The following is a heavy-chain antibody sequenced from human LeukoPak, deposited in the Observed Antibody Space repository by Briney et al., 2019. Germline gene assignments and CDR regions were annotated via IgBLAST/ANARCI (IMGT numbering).Heavy chain of an antibody. CDR3: ARGGSISTHAGQIRAYYYYMDV. D-gene: IGHD6-6*01. CDR2: INTNTGNP. V-gene: IGHV7-4-1*02. CDR1: GYTFTSYA. Sequence: ASVKVSCKASGYTFTSYAMNRVRQAPGQGLEWMGWINTNTGNPTYAQGFTGRFVFSLDTSVSTAYLQISSLKAEDTAVYYCARGGSISTHAGQIRAYYYYMDVWGKGTTVTVSS. J-gene: IGHJ6*03.